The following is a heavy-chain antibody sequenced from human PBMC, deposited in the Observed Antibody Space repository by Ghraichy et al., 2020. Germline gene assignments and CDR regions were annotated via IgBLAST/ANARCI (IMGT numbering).Heavy chain of an antibody. CDR2: IYSGGST. D-gene: IGHD2-8*01. Sequence: PETLSLTYTLSGAPISSYFWSWIRQPPGKGLEWIGYIYSGGSTDYNPSLKSRVSMSMDTSKNHFSLKLTSVSAADTAVYYCARSNGAAWYFDLWGRGTPVTVSS. CDR3: ARSNGAAWYFDL. V-gene: IGHV4-4*09. CDR1: GAPISSYF. J-gene: IGHJ2*01.